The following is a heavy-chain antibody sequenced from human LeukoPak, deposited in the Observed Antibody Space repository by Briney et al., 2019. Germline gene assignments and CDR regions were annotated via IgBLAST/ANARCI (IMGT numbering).Heavy chain of an antibody. CDR3: AIDPTTEPFV. Sequence: PGGSLRLSCAASGFTFSSYGMHWVRQAPGKGLEWVALIWYDGSNKYYADCVKGRFTISRDNSKNTLYLQMNSLRAENTAVYCCAIDPTTEPFVWGQGTLVTVSS. CDR2: IWYDGSNK. J-gene: IGHJ4*02. D-gene: IGHD4-17*01. V-gene: IGHV3-33*01. CDR1: GFTFSSYG.